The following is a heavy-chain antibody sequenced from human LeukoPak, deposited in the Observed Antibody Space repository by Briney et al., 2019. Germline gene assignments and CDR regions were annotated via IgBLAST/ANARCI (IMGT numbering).Heavy chain of an antibody. CDR2: ISGSGGST. J-gene: IGHJ4*02. V-gene: IGHV3-23*01. D-gene: IGHD3-3*01. Sequence: GGSLRLSCAASGFTFSTYAMSWVRQAPGKGPEWVSAISGSGGSTYYADSVKGRFTISRDNSKNTLYLQMTSLRVEDTALYYCAKDAKRNYDFSDRFDYWGQGALVTVSS. CDR3: AKDAKRNYDFSDRFDY. CDR1: GFTFSTYA.